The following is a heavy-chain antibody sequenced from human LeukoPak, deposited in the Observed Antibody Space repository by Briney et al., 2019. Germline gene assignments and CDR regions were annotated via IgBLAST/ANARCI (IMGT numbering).Heavy chain of an antibody. Sequence: GRSLRLSCAASGFTFDNYAMHWVRQAPGKGLEWASGISWNSGSIAYADSVKGRFTISRDNAKNSLYLQMNSLRAEDTALYYCAKETAAKYYSYYYAIDVWGQGTTVTVSS. D-gene: IGHD6-25*01. CDR2: ISWNSGSI. V-gene: IGHV3-9*01. J-gene: IGHJ6*02. CDR3: AKETAAKYYSYYYAIDV. CDR1: GFTFDNYA.